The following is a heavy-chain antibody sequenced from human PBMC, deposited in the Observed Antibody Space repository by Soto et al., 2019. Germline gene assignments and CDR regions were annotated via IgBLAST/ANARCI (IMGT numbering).Heavy chain of an antibody. Sequence: PGGSLRLSCAASGFTVSSNYMSWVRQAPGKGLEWVSVIYSGCSTYYADSVKGRFTISRDNSKNTLYLQMNSLRAEDTAVYYCARDLTIFGVGFDYWGQGTLVTVS. CDR3: ARDLTIFGVGFDY. D-gene: IGHD3-3*01. CDR1: GFTVSSNY. J-gene: IGHJ4*02. CDR2: IYSGCST. V-gene: IGHV3-53*01.